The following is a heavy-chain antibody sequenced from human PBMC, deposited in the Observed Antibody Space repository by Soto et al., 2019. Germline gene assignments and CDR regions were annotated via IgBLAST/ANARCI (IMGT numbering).Heavy chain of an antibody. Sequence: EVQLLESGGGLVQPGGSLRLSCAASGFTFSSYAMSWVRQAPGKGLEWVSAISGSGGSTYYADSVKGRFTISRDNSKNTLYLQMNSLRAEDTAVYYCAKPFGYCSSTSCYGDAFDIWGQGTMVTVSS. CDR2: ISGSGGST. V-gene: IGHV3-23*01. CDR1: GFTFSSYA. J-gene: IGHJ3*02. CDR3: AKPFGYCSSTSCYGDAFDI. D-gene: IGHD2-2*01.